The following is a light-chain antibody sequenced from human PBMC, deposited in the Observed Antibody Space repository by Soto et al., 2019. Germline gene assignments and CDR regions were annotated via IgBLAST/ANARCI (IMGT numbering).Light chain of an antibody. CDR3: QQYSSYSRT. J-gene: IGKJ5*01. CDR2: DAS. Sequence: DIHMTQSPYTLSASVGDRVTITCRASQGISTWLAWYQQKPGTAPKLLIYDASSLESGVPSRFSGSGSGTEFTLTISSLQPDDYATYYCQQYSSYSRTFGQGTRLEIK. V-gene: IGKV1-5*01. CDR1: QGISTW.